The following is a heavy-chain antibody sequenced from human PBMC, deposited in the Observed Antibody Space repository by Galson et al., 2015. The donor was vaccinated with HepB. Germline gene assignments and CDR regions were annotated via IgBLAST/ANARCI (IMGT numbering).Heavy chain of an antibody. D-gene: IGHD3-22*01. CDR1: GYTFTSYA. CDR3: ARGDRLMHYYDSSGYHDAFDI. J-gene: IGHJ3*02. Sequence: SVKVSCKASGYTFTSYAMNWVRQAPGQGLEWMGWINTNTGNPTYAQGFTGRFVFSLDTSVSTAYLQISSLKAEDTAVYYCARGDRLMHYYDSSGYHDAFDIWGQGTMVTVSS. CDR2: INTNTGNP. V-gene: IGHV7-4-1*02.